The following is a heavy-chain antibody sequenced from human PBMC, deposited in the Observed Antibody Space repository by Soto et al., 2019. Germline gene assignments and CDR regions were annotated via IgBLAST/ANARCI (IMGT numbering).Heavy chain of an antibody. D-gene: IGHD3-10*01. J-gene: IGHJ5*02. CDR2: STWNSGGL. CDR1: GFTLDDFS. CDR3: AKEVAGWFDP. V-gene: IGHV3-9*01. Sequence: EVQLLEAGGGLVQPGRSLRLSCAAAGFTLDDFSMHWVRQAPGKGLEWVSGSTWNSGGLGYADSAKGRFINYRDNARNSLYLQMTSLRVEDTALHYCAKEVAGWFDPWGQGTLVTVSS.